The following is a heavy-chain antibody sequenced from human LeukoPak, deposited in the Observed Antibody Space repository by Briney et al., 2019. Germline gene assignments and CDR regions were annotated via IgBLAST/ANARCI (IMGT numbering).Heavy chain of an antibody. CDR2: INQNGSEK. D-gene: IGHD6-19*01. Sequence: GGSLRLSCAASGFTFSSYTMNWVRQAPGKGLEWVANINQNGSEKYYVDSVKGRFTISRDNAKNSLYLQMSSLRAEDAAVYYCARDQGAGSDYWGQGALVTVSS. J-gene: IGHJ4*02. V-gene: IGHV3-7*01. CDR3: ARDQGAGSDY. CDR1: GFTFSSYT.